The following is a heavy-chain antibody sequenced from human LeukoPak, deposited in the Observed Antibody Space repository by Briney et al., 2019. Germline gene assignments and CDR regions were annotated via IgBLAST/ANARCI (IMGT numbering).Heavy chain of an antibody. CDR2: ISGSGGST. Sequence: GGSLRLSCAASGFTFSSYAMSWVRQAPGKGLEWVSAISGSGGSTYYADSVKGRFTISRDNAKNSLYLQMNSLRAEDTAVYYCAREGWDTAMVDYWGQGTLVTVSS. J-gene: IGHJ4*02. CDR3: AREGWDTAMVDY. V-gene: IGHV3-23*01. CDR1: GFTFSSYA. D-gene: IGHD5-18*01.